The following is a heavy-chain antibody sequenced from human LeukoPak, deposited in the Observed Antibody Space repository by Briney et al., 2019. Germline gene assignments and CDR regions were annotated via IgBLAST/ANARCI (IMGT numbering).Heavy chain of an antibody. CDR3: AKVADV. V-gene: IGHV3-23*01. CDR1: GVTFTNYA. J-gene: IGHJ6*04. Sequence: GGSLRLSCAASGVTFTNYALSWVRQAPGKGPEWVSSINDNGGSTYYADSVKGRFTISRDNSKNTLYLQMNSLRAEDTAVYYCAKVADVWGKGTTVTVSS. CDR2: INDNGGST.